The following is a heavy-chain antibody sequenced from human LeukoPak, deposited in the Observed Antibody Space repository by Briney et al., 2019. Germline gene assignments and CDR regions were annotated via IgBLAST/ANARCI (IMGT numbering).Heavy chain of an antibody. CDR2: IYYSQTT. V-gene: IGHV4-39*01. D-gene: IGHD3-3*01. Sequence: SESLSLACTVSGASISSISNCWGWIRQPPVNGLEWIRSIYYSQTTYYNPSLKRRGTISVDPAKNPCSLTVSAVTAAATAVYYCARGVPSIRIFGVVKAGEGFWGQGRLV. J-gene: IGHJ4*02. CDR1: GASISSISNC. CDR3: ARGVPSIRIFGVVKAGEGF.